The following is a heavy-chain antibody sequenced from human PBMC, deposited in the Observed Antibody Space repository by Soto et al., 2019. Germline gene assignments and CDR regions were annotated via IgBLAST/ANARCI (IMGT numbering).Heavy chain of an antibody. V-gene: IGHV4-30-4*01. D-gene: IGHD3-10*01. J-gene: IGHJ6*02. CDR2: IYYNGST. Sequence: SETLSLTCTVSGGSISSGDYYWSWIRQPPGKGLEWIGYIYYNGSTYYNPSLKSRVTISVDTSKNQFSLKLSSVTAADTAVYYCARDHGWTGYYYGSGSYYNYYGMDVWGQGTTVTVSS. CDR3: ARDHGWTGYYYGSGSYYNYYGMDV. CDR1: GGSISSGDYY.